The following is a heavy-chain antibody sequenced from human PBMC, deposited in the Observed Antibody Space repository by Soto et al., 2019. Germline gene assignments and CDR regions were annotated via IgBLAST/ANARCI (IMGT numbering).Heavy chain of an antibody. Sequence: GGSLRLSCAASGFTFSSYGMHWVRQAPGKGLEWVAVISYDGSNTYYADSVKGRFTISRDNSKNTLYLQMNSLRAEDTAVYYCSKFMGVAGTWFYDYWGQGTLVTVSS. CDR3: SKFMGVAGTWFYDY. CDR2: ISYDGSNT. CDR1: GFTFSSYG. J-gene: IGHJ4*02. D-gene: IGHD6-19*01. V-gene: IGHV3-30*18.